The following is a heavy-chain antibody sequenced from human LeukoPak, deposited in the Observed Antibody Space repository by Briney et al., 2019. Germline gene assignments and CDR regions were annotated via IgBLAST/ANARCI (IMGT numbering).Heavy chain of an antibody. D-gene: IGHD3-10*01. CDR1: GFTFSNAW. CDR2: ITSKTDGGTT. J-gene: IGHJ4*02. Sequence: GGSLRLSCAASGFTFSNAWMNWVRQAPGKGLEWVGRITSKTDGGTTDFAAPVKGRFTISREDSEGTVYLQMNSLKTEDTAVYYCNTGRPYDSGISFDNWGQGTLVTVSS. CDR3: NTGRPYDSGISFDN. V-gene: IGHV3-15*01.